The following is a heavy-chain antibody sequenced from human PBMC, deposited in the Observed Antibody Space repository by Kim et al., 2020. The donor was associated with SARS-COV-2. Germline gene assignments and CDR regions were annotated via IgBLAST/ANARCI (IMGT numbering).Heavy chain of an antibody. CDR3: ARDLGYSSGINWFDP. D-gene: IGHD6-19*01. CDR2: IYYSGST. V-gene: IGHV4-39*07. J-gene: IGHJ5*02. CDR1: GGSISSSSYY. Sequence: SETLSLTCTVSGGSISSSSYYWGWIRQPPGKGLEWIGSIYYSGSTYYNPSLKSRVTISVDTSKNQFSLKLSSVTAADTAVYYCARDLGYSSGINWFDPWG.